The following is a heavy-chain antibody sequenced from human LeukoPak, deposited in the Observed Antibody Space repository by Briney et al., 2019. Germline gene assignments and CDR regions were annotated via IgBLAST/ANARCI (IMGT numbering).Heavy chain of an antibody. CDR2: ISSSSSYI. Sequence: GGSLRLSCAASGFTFSSYSMNWLRQALGKGLEWVSSISSSSSYIYYADSVKGRFTISRDNAKNSLYLQMNSLRAEDTAVYYCARDPRPDILTGYADYFDYWGQGTLVTVSS. J-gene: IGHJ4*02. CDR3: ARDPRPDILTGYADYFDY. D-gene: IGHD3-9*01. V-gene: IGHV3-21*01. CDR1: GFTFSSYS.